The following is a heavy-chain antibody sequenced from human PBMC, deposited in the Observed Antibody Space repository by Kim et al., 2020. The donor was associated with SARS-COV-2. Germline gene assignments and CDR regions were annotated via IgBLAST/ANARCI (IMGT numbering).Heavy chain of an antibody. J-gene: IGHJ4*02. CDR2: IYSGGST. CDR3: ARDTVAGHFDY. CDR1: GFTVSSNY. Sequence: GGSLRLSCAASGFTVSSNYMSWVRQAPGKGLEWVSVIYSGGSTYYADSVKGRFTISRDNSKNTLYLQMNSLRAEDTAVYYCARDTVAGHFDYWGQGTLVTVSS. D-gene: IGHD6-19*01. V-gene: IGHV3-53*01.